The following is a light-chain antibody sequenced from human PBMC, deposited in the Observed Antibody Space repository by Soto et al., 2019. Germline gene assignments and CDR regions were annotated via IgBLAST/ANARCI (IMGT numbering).Light chain of an antibody. J-gene: IGKJ1*01. CDR1: QSDSSN. CDR2: GAS. CDR3: QQYNNWPRT. Sequence: EIVMTQSPATLSVSPGERATLSCRASQSDSSNLAWYQQRPGQAPRLLIYGASTRATGIPARFSGSGSGTEFTLTISILQSEDFAVYYCQQYNNWPRTFGQGTKVEIK. V-gene: IGKV3-15*01.